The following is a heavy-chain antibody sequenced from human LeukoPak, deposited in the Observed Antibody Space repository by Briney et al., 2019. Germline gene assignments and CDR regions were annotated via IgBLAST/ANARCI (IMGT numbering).Heavy chain of an antibody. V-gene: IGHV1-18*01. D-gene: IGHD1-1*01. CDR3: ARGKTIDY. CDR2: SIGYSGKA. J-gene: IGHJ4*02. CDR1: DYMLTSFG. Sequence: GASVKVSCKVPDYMLTSFGASWVRQAPGQGLEWIGWSIGYSGKANYAQKLQDRITMTTDLSTSTVYMELKSLTSDDTAIYYCARGKTIDYWGQGTLVTVSS.